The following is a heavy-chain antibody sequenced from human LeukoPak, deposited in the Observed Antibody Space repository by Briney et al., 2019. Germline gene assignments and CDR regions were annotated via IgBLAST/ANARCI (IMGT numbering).Heavy chain of an antibody. V-gene: IGHV4-34*01. Sequence: SETLSLTCAVYGGSFSGYYWSWIRQPPGKGLEWIGEINHSGSTNYNPSLKSRVTISVDTSKNQFSLKLSSVTAADTAVYYCARDGDYYGHDAFDIWGQGTMVTVSS. CDR1: GGSFSGYY. CDR3: ARDGDYYGHDAFDI. J-gene: IGHJ3*02. D-gene: IGHD3-10*01. CDR2: INHSGST.